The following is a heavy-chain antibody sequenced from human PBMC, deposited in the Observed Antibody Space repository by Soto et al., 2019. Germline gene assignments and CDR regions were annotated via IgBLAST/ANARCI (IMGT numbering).Heavy chain of an antibody. V-gene: IGHV4-59*01. Sequence: SETLSLTCTVSGGSISSYYWSWIRQPPGKGLEWIGYIYYSGSTNYNPSLKSRVTISVDTSKNQFSLKLSSVTAADTAVYYCARAVLWFGDPWGPDAFDSWGQGTMVTVSS. CDR2: IYYSGST. D-gene: IGHD3-10*01. CDR1: GGSISSYY. CDR3: ARAVLWFGDPWGPDAFDS. J-gene: IGHJ3*02.